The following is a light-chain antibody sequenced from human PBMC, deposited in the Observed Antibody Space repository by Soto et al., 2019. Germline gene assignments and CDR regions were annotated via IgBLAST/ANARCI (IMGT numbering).Light chain of an antibody. J-gene: IGKJ1*01. Sequence: EIVLTQSPCTLSWSPGERATLSCGTSQSVTTSYLAWYQQKTGQAPRLVIYGTSNRATGIPDRFSGSGYATDFNLTISRLETEDFAVYYCHQYGDSPQTFGQGTKVDIK. CDR1: QSVTTSY. CDR3: HQYGDSPQT. CDR2: GTS. V-gene: IGKV3-20*01.